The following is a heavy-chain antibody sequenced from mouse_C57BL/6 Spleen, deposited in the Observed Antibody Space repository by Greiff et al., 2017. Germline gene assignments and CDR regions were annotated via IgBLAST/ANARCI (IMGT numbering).Heavy chain of an antibody. J-gene: IGHJ4*01. CDR2: IRSKSNNYAT. CDR3: VRHPLGHAMDY. V-gene: IGHV10-1*01. Sequence: EVMLVESGGGLVQPKGSLKLSCAASGFSFNTYAMNWVRQAPGKGLEWVARIRSKSNNYATYYADSVKDRFTISRDDSESMLYLQMNNLKTEDTAMYYCVRHPLGHAMDYWGQGTSVTVSS. D-gene: IGHD4-1*01. CDR1: GFSFNTYA.